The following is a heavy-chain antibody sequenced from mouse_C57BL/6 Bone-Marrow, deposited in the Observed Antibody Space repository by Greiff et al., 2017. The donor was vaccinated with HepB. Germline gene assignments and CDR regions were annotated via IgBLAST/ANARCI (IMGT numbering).Heavy chain of an antibody. Sequence: QVQLQQPGAELVKPGASVKVSCKASGYTFTSYWMHWVKQRPGQGLEWIGRIHPSDSDTNYNQKFNGKATLTVDKSSSTAYMQLSSLTSEDSAVYYCAIGDYYGSSYGWYFDVWGTGTTVTVSS. D-gene: IGHD1-1*01. CDR3: AIGDYYGSSYGWYFDV. V-gene: IGHV1-74*01. CDR1: GYTFTSYW. CDR2: IHPSDSDT. J-gene: IGHJ1*03.